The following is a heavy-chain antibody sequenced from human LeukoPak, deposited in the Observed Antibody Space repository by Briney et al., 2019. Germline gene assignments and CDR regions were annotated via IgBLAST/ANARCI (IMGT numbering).Heavy chain of an antibody. J-gene: IGHJ5*02. V-gene: IGHV4-59*12. CDR2: IYYSGST. Sequence: PSETLSLTCTVSGGSISSYYWSWIRQPPGKGLEWIGYIYYSGSTNYNPSLKSRVTMSVDTSKNQFSLKLSSVTAADTAVYYCARDRIGCSSTSCFVQDNWFDPWGQGTLVTVSS. CDR1: GGSISSYY. D-gene: IGHD2-2*01. CDR3: ARDRIGCSSTSCFVQDNWFDP.